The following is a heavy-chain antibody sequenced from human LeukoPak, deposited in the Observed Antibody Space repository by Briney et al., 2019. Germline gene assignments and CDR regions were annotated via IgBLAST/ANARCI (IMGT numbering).Heavy chain of an antibody. CDR2: ISWNSGNI. Sequence: GGSLRLSCAGSGFNFDDYAMHWVRQTPGKGLEWVSGISWNSGNIAYADFVGGRFTISRDNAKNSLSLQMNSLSDEDTAVYYCAKDAYGGATFFYYMDVWGKGTTVTVSS. D-gene: IGHD2/OR15-2a*01. CDR3: AKDAYGGATFFYYMDV. CDR1: GFNFDDYA. J-gene: IGHJ6*03. V-gene: IGHV3-9*01.